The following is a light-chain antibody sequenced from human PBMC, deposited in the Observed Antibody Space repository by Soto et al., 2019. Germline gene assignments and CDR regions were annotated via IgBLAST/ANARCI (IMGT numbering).Light chain of an antibody. V-gene: IGKV3-20*01. CDR3: QQYSSLPHT. J-gene: IGKJ2*01. CDR1: QTVTNSY. Sequence: EIVLTQSPDILSLSPGERATLSCRATQTVTNSYFAWYQHKPGQAPRLLIYGISIRATDIPDRFSGSGSGTDFTITISRLEPEDFVVYYCQQYSSLPHTFGQGTQLEVK. CDR2: GIS.